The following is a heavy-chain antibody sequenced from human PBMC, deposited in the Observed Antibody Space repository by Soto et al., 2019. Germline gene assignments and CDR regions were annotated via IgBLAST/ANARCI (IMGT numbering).Heavy chain of an antibody. D-gene: IGHD1-26*01. CDR1: GYSISSGYY. V-gene: IGHV4-38-2*01. CDR3: ARGGHSGSYPGYFQH. J-gene: IGHJ1*01. CDR2: IYHSGST. Sequence: SETLSLTCAVSGYSISSGYYWGWIRQPPGKGLEWIGSIYHSGSTYYNPSLKSRVTISVDTSKNQFSLKLSSVTAADTAVYYCARGGHSGSYPGYFQHWGQGTLVTVSS.